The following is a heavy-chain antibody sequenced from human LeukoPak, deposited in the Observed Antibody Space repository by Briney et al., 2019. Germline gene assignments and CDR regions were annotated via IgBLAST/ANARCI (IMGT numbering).Heavy chain of an antibody. Sequence: SETLSLTCGVSGGSITNTNYWTWVRQPPGKGLEWIGEVNLQGSTNYNPSLMGRVAIAVDTSENHISLQSTSVTAADTAVYYCAREGGPYRPLDYSGQGTLVTVSS. CDR3: AREGGPYRPLDY. CDR1: GGSITNTNY. J-gene: IGHJ4*02. CDR2: VNLQGST. V-gene: IGHV4-4*02.